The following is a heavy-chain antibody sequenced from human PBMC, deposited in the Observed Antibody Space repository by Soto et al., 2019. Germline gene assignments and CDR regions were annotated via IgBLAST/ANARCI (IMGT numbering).Heavy chain of an antibody. J-gene: IGHJ6*02. CDR3: ARHDVIAKLQNGMGL. Sequence: SETLSLTCTVSGGSISSGCYYWSRIRQHPGKGLEWIGYIFYTGPTLYTPSLKSRVTISVDTSNNQFSLKLSSVTAADTAVYYCARHDVIAKLQNGMGLWGQGTMVTVSS. CDR1: GGSISSGCYY. CDR2: IFYTGPT. V-gene: IGHV4-61*01.